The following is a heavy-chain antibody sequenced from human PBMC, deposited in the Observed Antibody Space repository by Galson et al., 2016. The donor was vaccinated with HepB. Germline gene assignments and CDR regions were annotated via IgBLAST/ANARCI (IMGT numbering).Heavy chain of an antibody. J-gene: IGHJ4*02. CDR1: GFLFSGHW. CDR2: INPDGSDT. V-gene: IGHV3-7*01. CDR3: ARETWFYLDY. Sequence: SLRLSCAASGFLFSGHWMTWVRQAPGKGLEWVAKINPDGSDTYYVDSVKGRFAISRDNAKRSLYLQMNGLRAEDTAVYYCARETWFYLDYWGQGVLVTVSS. D-gene: IGHD3-22*01.